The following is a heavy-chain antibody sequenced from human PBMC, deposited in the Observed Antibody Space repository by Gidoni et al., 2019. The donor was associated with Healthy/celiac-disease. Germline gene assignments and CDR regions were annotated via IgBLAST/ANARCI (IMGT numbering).Heavy chain of an antibody. D-gene: IGHD3-22*01. CDR2: IYYSGST. J-gene: IGHJ4*02. V-gene: IGHV4-31*03. Sequence: QVQLQESGPGLVKHSQTLSITCTVSAGSISSGGYYWSWIRQHPGKGLEWIGYIYYSGSTYYNPSLKSRVTISVDTSKNQFSLKLSSVTAADTAVYYCARESYYDSSGLDWGQGTLVTVSS. CDR1: AGSISSGGYY. CDR3: ARESYYDSSGLD.